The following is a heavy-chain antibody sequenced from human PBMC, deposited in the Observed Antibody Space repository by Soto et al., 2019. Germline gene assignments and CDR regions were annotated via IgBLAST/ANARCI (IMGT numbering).Heavy chain of an antibody. V-gene: IGHV4-39*01. CDR1: GGSISSSSYY. CDR2: IYYSGST. CDR3: ARLEVGSGYDYDYYDYVMDV. D-gene: IGHD5-12*01. J-gene: IGHJ6*02. Sequence: SETLSLTCTVSGGSISSSSYYWGWIRQPPGKGLEWIGSIYYSGSTYYNPSLKSRVTISVDTSKNQFSLKLSSVHAADTAVYYCARLEVGSGYDYDYYDYVMDVWGQGTTVTVSS.